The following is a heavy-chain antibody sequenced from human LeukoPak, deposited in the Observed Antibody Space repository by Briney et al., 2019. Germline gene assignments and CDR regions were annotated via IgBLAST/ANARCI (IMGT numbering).Heavy chain of an antibody. CDR1: GYTFTGYY. Sequence: ASVKVSCKASGYTFTGYYMHWVRQAPGQGLEWVGWINPNSGGTNYAQKFQGRVTMTRDTSITTAYMELSRLRSDDTAVYYCARAVRTVYYFDYWGQGTLVTVSS. V-gene: IGHV1-2*02. CDR3: ARAVRTVYYFDY. J-gene: IGHJ4*02. D-gene: IGHD3-10*01. CDR2: INPNSGGT.